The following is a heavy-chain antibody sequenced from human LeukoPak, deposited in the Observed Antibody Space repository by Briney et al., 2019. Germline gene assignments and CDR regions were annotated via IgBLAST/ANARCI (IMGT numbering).Heavy chain of an antibody. J-gene: IGHJ4*02. Sequence: ASVKVSCRASGFXFTGYYFHWVRQAPGQGLEWMGWVNPNTGGTNYAQMFQGRVTMTRDTSITTAYMELSRLTSDDTAVYYCARDSYGGNWSLGYWGQGTLVTVSS. CDR2: VNPNTGGT. CDR3: ARDSYGGNWSLGY. D-gene: IGHD4-23*01. CDR1: GFXFTGYY. V-gene: IGHV1-2*02.